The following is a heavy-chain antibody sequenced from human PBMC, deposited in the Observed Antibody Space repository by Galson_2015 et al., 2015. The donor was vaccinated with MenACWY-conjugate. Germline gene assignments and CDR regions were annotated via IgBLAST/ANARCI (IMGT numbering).Heavy chain of an antibody. CDR1: GFTFSSYW. V-gene: IGHV3-74*01. Sequence: SLRLSCAASGFTFSSYWMHWVRQAPGKGLVWVSRVSEGASSTSYADSVKGRFTISRDNAKNTLYLEMNSLRAEDTAVYYCARGYMYGNSRATYLDYWGQGTLVTVSS. CDR3: ARGYMYGNSRATYLDY. J-gene: IGHJ4*02. CDR2: VSEGASST. D-gene: IGHD5-12*01.